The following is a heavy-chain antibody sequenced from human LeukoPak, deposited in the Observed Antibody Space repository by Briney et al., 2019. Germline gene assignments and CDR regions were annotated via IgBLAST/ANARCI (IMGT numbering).Heavy chain of an antibody. J-gene: IGHJ5*02. CDR1: GFSFSDYY. V-gene: IGHV3-11*01. Sequence: GGSLRLSCAGSGFSFSDYYMTWVRQAPGKGLEWLSFLSGSSEIIYYADSVKGRFTISRDNAEKSLYLQMSSLRAEDTAVYYCPRAGQNNWFDTWGQGILVTVSS. CDR2: LSGSSEII. CDR3: PRAGQNNWFDT.